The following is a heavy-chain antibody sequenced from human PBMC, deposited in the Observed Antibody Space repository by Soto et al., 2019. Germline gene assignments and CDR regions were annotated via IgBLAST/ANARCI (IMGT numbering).Heavy chain of an antibody. D-gene: IGHD4-17*01. J-gene: IGHJ3*02. V-gene: IGHV4-31*03. Sequence: SETLSLTCTVSGGSVAGGGFCWSWIRQHPGEGLEFIGYMCYSGSTNYNPSLKSRVAISIDTSKNQFSLTLTFVTAADTAVYYCASRDYGYTFNIWGQGTMVTVSS. CDR1: GGSVAGGGFC. CDR3: ASRDYGYTFNI. CDR2: MCYSGST.